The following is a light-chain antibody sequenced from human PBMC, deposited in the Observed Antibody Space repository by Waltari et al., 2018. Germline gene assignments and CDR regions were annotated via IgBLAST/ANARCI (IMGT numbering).Light chain of an antibody. CDR1: QSISSY. CDR2: AAS. CDR3: QQSYSTPL. V-gene: IGKV1-39*01. Sequence: DIQMTQSPSSLSASVGDRVTITCRASQSISSYLNWYQQKPGKAPKLLIYAASSLQSGVPSRVSGSGSGTDFTLTISSLQPEDFATYDCQQSYSTPLFGGGTKVEIK. J-gene: IGKJ4*01.